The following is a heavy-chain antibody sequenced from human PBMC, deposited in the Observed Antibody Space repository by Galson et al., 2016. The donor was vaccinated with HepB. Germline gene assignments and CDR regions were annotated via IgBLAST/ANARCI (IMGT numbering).Heavy chain of an antibody. V-gene: IGHV4-34*01. CDR1: GGSCSGYY. J-gene: IGHJ4*02. CDR2: INHSGIS. CDR3: ARHDYGDFLFDY. Sequence: ETLSLTCAVYGGSCSGYYWNWFRQPPGKGLEWIGDINHSGISNYNPSLNSRVTISVDTSKKQLSLELSSVTAADTAMYYCARHDYGDFLFDYWGQGTLVIVSS. D-gene: IGHD4-17*01.